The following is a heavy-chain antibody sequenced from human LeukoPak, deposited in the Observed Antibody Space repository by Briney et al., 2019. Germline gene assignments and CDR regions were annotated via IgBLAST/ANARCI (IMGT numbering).Heavy chain of an antibody. V-gene: IGHV3-53*04. D-gene: IGHD4-11*01. CDR1: GFTVSTNY. CDR3: ARVGSYSTYGFGDY. CDR2: IYNGDYT. Sequence: GGSLRLSCAASGFTVSTNYMRWVRQAPGKGVDGVSVIYNGDYTYYADSVKGRFTISKHNSKNTVFLQMNSLRAEDTAVYYCARVGSYSTYGFGDYWGQGTLVTVSS. J-gene: IGHJ4*02.